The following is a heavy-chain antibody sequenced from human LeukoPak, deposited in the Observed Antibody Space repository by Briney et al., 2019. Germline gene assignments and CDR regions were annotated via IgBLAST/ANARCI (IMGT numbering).Heavy chain of an antibody. CDR2: IRSKAYGGTT. V-gene: IGHV3-49*04. CDR3: TRGDSSGYYNPTDY. Sequence: GGSLRLSCTASGFTFGDYAMSWVRQAPGKGLEWVGFIRSKAYGGTTEYAASVKGRFTISRDGSKSIAYLQMNSLKTEDTAVYYCTRGDSSGYYNPTDYWGQGTLVTVSS. D-gene: IGHD3-22*01. CDR1: GFTFGDYA. J-gene: IGHJ4*02.